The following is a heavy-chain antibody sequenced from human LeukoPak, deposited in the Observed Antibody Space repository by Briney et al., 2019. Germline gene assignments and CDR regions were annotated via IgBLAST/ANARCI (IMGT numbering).Heavy chain of an antibody. J-gene: IGHJ3*02. V-gene: IGHV3-30-3*01. Sequence: GRSLRLSCAASGFTFSSYAMHWVRQAPGKGLEWVAVISYDGSNKYYADSVKGRFTISRDNSKNTLYLQMNSLRAEDTAVYYCAGSPRGGDYDILTGYSLDDAFDIWGQGTMVTVSS. CDR2: ISYDGSNK. D-gene: IGHD3-9*01. CDR1: GFTFSSYA. CDR3: AGSPRGGDYDILTGYSLDDAFDI.